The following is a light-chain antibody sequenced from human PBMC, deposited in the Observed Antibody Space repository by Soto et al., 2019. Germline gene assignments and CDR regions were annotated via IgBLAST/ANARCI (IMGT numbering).Light chain of an antibody. CDR1: QSVSSN. CDR3: QQYNNWPRIT. Sequence: VMTQSPATLSLSPGESATLSCRASQSVSSNLAWYQQKPGQAPRLLIYGASTRATGIPATFSGSGSGTEFTLTISSLQSEDFAVYYCQQYNNWPRITCGQGTRLEIK. J-gene: IGKJ5*01. CDR2: GAS. V-gene: IGKV3-15*01.